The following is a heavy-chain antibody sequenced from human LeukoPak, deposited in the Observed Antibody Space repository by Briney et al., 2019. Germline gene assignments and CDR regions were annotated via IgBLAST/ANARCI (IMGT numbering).Heavy chain of an antibody. Sequence: ASVKVSCKASGYIFSSYGINWVRQATGQGLEWMGWMNPNSGNTGYAQKFQGRVTITRNTSISTAYMELSSLRSEDTAVYYCARGVGPYSNYFDYWGQGTLVTVSS. CDR2: MNPNSGNT. V-gene: IGHV1-8*01. CDR3: ARGVGPYSNYFDY. CDR1: GYIFSSYG. J-gene: IGHJ4*02. D-gene: IGHD1-26*01.